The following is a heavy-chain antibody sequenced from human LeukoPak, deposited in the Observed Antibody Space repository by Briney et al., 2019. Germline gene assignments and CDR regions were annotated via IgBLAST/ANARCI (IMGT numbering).Heavy chain of an antibody. J-gene: IGHJ3*02. V-gene: IGHV4-4*09. CDR2: IYTSGST. CDR1: GGSISSYY. CDR3: ARTPQQTNDAFDI. Sequence: SETLSLTCTVSGGSISSYYWSWIRQPPGKGLEWIGYIYTSGSTNYNPSLKSRVTTSVDTSKNQFSLKLSSVTAADTAVYYCARTPQQTNDAFDIWGQGTMVTVSS. D-gene: IGHD6-13*01.